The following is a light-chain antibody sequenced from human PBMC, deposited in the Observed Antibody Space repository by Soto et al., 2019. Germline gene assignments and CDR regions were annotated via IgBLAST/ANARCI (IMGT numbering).Light chain of an antibody. CDR1: NIGSKG. J-gene: IGLJ1*01. CDR3: QVWQSSSDHHV. CDR2: YDS. V-gene: IGLV3-21*01. Sequence: SYELTQPPSVSVAPGETARITCGGNNIGSKGVHWYQQEPGQAPVLVIYYDSDRPSGIPERFSGSNSGNTATLTISRVEAGDEADYYCQVWQSSSDHHVFGTGTKLTVL.